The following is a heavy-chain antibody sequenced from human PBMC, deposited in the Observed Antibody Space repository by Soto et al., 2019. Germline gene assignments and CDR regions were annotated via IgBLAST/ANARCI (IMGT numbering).Heavy chain of an antibody. D-gene: IGHD5-12*01. CDR2: IYYSGST. CDR3: ARDRGLYGGSFFDY. CDR1: GGSISSYY. V-gene: IGHV4-59*01. J-gene: IGHJ4*02. Sequence: PSETLSLTCTVSGGSISSYYWSWIRQPPGKGLEWIGYIYYSGSTNYNPSLKSRVTISVDTSKNQFSLKLSSVTAADTAVYYCARDRGLYGGSFFDYWGQGTLVTVSS.